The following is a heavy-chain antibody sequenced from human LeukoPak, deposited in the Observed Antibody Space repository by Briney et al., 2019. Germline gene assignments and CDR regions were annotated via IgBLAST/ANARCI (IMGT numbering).Heavy chain of an antibody. J-gene: IGHJ4*02. CDR3: AKGYDLIHGTHTPLDY. Sequence: PGGSLRISCAASGFTFSSYGMHWVRQAPGKGLEWVAVIWYDGSNKYYADSVKGRFTISRDNSKNTLYLQMNSLRAEDTAVYYCAKGYDLIHGTHTPLDYRGQGTLVTVSS. CDR1: GFTFSSYG. D-gene: IGHD5-12*01. CDR2: IWYDGSNK. V-gene: IGHV3-33*06.